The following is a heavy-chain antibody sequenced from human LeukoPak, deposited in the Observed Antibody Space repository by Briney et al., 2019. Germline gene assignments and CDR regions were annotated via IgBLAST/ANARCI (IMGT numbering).Heavy chain of an antibody. Sequence: GASVKVSCKASGYTFTSYYMHWVRQAPGQGLEWMGIINPSGGSTSYAKKFQGRVTMTRDMSTSTVHMEPSSLRSEDKAVYYCARDLGIAAAGYYFDYWGQQALVTVSS. CDR3: ARDLGIAAAGYYFDY. CDR2: INPSGGST. J-gene: IGHJ4*02. CDR1: GYTFTSYY. D-gene: IGHD6-13*01. V-gene: IGHV1-46*01.